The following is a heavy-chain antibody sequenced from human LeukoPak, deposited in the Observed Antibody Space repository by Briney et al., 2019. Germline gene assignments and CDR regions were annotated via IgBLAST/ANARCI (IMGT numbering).Heavy chain of an antibody. V-gene: IGHV3-11*04. Sequence: PGGSLRLSCAASGFTFSDYYMSWIRQAPGKGLEWVSYISSSGSTIYYADSVKGRFTISRDNAKNSLYLQMNSLRAEDTAVYYCARISSSWYDSVDYWGQGTLVTVSS. J-gene: IGHJ4*02. CDR1: GFTFSDYY. CDR2: ISSSGSTI. D-gene: IGHD6-13*01. CDR3: ARISSSWYDSVDY.